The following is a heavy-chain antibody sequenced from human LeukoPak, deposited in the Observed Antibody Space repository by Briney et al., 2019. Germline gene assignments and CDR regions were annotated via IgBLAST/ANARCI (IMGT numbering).Heavy chain of an antibody. V-gene: IGHV1-69*13. Sequence: GASVTVSCRASGGTFSSYAMSWVRQAPGQGLEWMGGIIPIFGTANYAQTFQGRDTITADESTSTAYMELSSLRSEATAVYLCARDSYRAFDIWGQGTMVTVSS. CDR3: ARDSYRAFDI. D-gene: IGHD1-26*01. J-gene: IGHJ3*02. CDR1: GGTFSSYA. CDR2: IIPIFGTA.